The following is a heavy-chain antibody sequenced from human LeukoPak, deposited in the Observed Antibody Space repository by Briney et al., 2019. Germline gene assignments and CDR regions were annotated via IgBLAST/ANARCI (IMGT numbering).Heavy chain of an antibody. V-gene: IGHV3-23*01. CDR2: ISGSGGST. J-gene: IGHJ4*02. Sequence: PGGSLRLSCAVSGFTVSDNLLTWVRQAPGKGLECVSAISGSGGSTYYADSVKGRFTISRDNSKNTLYLQMNSLRAEDTAVYYCAKAQLRYFDWDFDYWGQGTLVTVSS. CDR3: AKAQLRYFDWDFDY. D-gene: IGHD3-9*01. CDR1: GFTVSDNL.